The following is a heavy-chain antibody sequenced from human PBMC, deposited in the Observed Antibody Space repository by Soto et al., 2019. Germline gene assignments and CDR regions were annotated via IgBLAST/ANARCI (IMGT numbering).Heavy chain of an antibody. CDR1: GGSISSGDYY. J-gene: IGHJ4*02. Sequence: SETLSLTCAVSGGSISSGDYYWTWIRQPPGKGLEWLGYIYYSGVTYYTPSPQSRLSISADTPKNQFSLNLSSVTAADTAVYFCARGASIEYYYDRGTYPFDYWGQGTQVTVSS. V-gene: IGHV4-30-4*01. CDR2: IYYSGVT. CDR3: ARGASIEYYYDRGTYPFDY. D-gene: IGHD3-22*01.